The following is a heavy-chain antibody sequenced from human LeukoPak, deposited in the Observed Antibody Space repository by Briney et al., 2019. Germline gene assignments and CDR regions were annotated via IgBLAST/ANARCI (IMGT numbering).Heavy chain of an antibody. J-gene: IGHJ6*03. D-gene: IGHD3-10*01. CDR3: ARLLSGYMDV. CDR2: IYYSGST. V-gene: IGHV4-39*01. Sequence: SETLSLTCTVSGDSISTTRYYWGWIRQPPGKGLEWIGSIYYSGSTYYNPSLKSRVTISVDTSKNQFSLKLSSVTAADTAVYYCARLLSGYMDVWGKGTTVTISS. CDR1: GDSISTTRYY.